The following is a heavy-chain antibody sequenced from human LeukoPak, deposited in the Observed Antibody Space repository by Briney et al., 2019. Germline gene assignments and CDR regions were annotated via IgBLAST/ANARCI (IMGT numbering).Heavy chain of an antibody. D-gene: IGHD5-24*01. CDR3: ARADGYNWNDAFDI. Sequence: ASVKVSCKASGGTFSSYAISWVRQAPGQGLEWMGIINPSGGSTSYAQKFQGRVTMTRDTSISTAYMELSRLRSDDTAVYYCARADGYNWNDAFDIWGQGTMVTVSS. CDR1: GGTFSSYA. J-gene: IGHJ3*02. V-gene: IGHV1-46*01. CDR2: INPSGGST.